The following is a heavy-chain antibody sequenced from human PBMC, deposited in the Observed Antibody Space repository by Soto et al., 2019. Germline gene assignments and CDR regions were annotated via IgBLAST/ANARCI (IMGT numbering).Heavy chain of an antibody. CDR2: IDYSGST. CDR3: ARAGPYYYGMDV. Sequence: QVQLQESGPGLVKPSQTLSLTCTVSGDSISNSDYYWNWIRQSPGKGLEWIASIDYSGSTYYNPSLKSRVIISADTSKKLFSLKLRSVTAADTALYLCARAGPYYYGMDVWCQGTTVTVSS. V-gene: IGHV4-30-4*01. CDR1: GDSISNSDYY. J-gene: IGHJ6*02.